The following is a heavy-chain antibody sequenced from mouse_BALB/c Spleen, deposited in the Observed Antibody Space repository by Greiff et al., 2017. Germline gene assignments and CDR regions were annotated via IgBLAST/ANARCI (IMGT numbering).Heavy chain of an antibody. D-gene: IGHD1-1*01. CDR1: GYTFTSYY. CDR2: INPSNGGT. J-gene: IGHJ3*01. Sequence: VQLQQSGAELVKPGASVKLSCKASGYTFTSYYMYWVKQRPGQGLEWIGEINPSNGGTNFNEKFKSKATLTVDKSSSTAYMRLSSLTSEDSAVYYCRRRVYYGGVPFAYWGQGTLVTVSA. V-gene: IGHV1S81*02. CDR3: RRRVYYGGVPFAY.